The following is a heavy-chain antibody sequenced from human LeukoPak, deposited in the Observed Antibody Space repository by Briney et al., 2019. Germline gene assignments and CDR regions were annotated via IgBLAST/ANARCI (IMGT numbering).Heavy chain of an antibody. V-gene: IGHV1-69*13. CDR3: ARGRALDYDFWSGYFNFDY. D-gene: IGHD3-3*01. J-gene: IGHJ4*02. Sequence: SVKVSCTASGGTFSSYAISWVRQAPGQGLEWMGGIIPIFGTANYAQKFQGRVTITADESTSTAYMELSSLRSEDTAVYYCARGRALDYDFWSGYFNFDYWGQGTLVTVSS. CDR1: GGTFSSYA. CDR2: IIPIFGTA.